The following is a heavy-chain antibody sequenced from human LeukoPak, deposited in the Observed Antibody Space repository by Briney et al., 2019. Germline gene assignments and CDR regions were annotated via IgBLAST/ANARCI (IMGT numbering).Heavy chain of an antibody. Sequence: PGGSLRLSCAASGFTFSSYEMNWVRQAPGKLLEWVSYISSSGSTIYYADSVKGRFTISRDNAKNSLYLQMNSLRAEDTAVYYCARDYSSVAFDIWGQGTMVTVSS. D-gene: IGHD5-18*01. CDR2: ISSSGSTI. V-gene: IGHV3-48*03. J-gene: IGHJ3*02. CDR3: ARDYSSVAFDI. CDR1: GFTFSSYE.